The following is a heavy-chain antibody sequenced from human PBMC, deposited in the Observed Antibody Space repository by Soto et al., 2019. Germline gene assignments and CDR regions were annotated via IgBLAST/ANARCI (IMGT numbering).Heavy chain of an antibody. CDR2: VDGSGTTK. CDR3: ARRFGRFDY. CDR1: GFTFNDFE. D-gene: IGHD3-10*01. Sequence: EVQLLESGGGLVQPGGSLRLSCGVSGFTFNDFEMNWIRQAPGKGLEWLAYVDGSGTTKKYADSVRGRFTIASDNPKNSVVLQMSNLGPAHTAIYYCARRFGRFDYWGQGDLVSVS. J-gene: IGHJ4*02. V-gene: IGHV3-48*03.